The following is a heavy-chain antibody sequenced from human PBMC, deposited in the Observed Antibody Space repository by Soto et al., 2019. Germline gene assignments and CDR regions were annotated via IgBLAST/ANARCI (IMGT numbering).Heavy chain of an antibody. Sequence: GGSLRLSCAASGFTFSNAWMSWVRQAPGKGLEWVGRIKSKTDGGTTDYAAPVKGRFTISRDDSKNTLYLQMNSLKTDDTAVYFCVRDEQWLLDYWGQGTLVTVSS. CDR3: VRDEQWLLDY. J-gene: IGHJ4*02. V-gene: IGHV3-15*01. CDR2: IKSKTDGGTT. CDR1: GFTFSNAW. D-gene: IGHD6-19*01.